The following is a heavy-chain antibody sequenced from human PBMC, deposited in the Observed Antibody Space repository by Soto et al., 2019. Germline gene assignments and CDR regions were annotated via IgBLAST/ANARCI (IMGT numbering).Heavy chain of an antibody. D-gene: IGHD2-21*02. CDR2: IWYDGSNQ. J-gene: IGHJ4*02. Sequence: QVQLVESGGGVVQPGRSLRLSCAASGFIFTTYGLHWVRQAPGKGLEWVAVIWYDGSNQYYAGSVKGRFTISRDNSKNSLYLEMNSVRVEDTAVYYCVKDHCGGDCYSDPYFDYWGQGTLVTVSS. CDR3: VKDHCGGDCYSDPYFDY. V-gene: IGHV3-33*06. CDR1: GFIFTTYG.